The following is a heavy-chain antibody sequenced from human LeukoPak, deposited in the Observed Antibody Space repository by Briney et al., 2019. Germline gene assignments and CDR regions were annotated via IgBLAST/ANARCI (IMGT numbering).Heavy chain of an antibody. J-gene: IGHJ5*02. CDR1: GFTFSSYW. D-gene: IGHD1-26*01. Sequence: GSLRLSCAASGFTFSSYWMSWVRQPPGKGLEWVGTIYYGGSIYGDPSLKGRITISLDTSKNQFSLKLNSVTAADTAVYYCARAGWELLSASFDPWGQGTLVIVSS. V-gene: IGHV4-39*07. CDR2: IYYGGSI. CDR3: ARAGWELLSASFDP.